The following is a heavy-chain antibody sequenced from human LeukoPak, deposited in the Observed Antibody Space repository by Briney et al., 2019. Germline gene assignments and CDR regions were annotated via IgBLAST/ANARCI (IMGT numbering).Heavy chain of an antibody. CDR3: ARDRPGTHYYYYYGMDV. Sequence: GGPLRLSCAASGFTFNSYVMHWVRQAPGKGLEWVAVISYDGSNKYYADSVKGRFTISRDNSKNTLYLQMNSLRAEDTAVYYCARDRPGTHYYYYYGMDVWGQGTTVTVSS. V-gene: IGHV3-30-3*01. J-gene: IGHJ6*02. CDR1: GFTFNSYV. CDR2: ISYDGSNK.